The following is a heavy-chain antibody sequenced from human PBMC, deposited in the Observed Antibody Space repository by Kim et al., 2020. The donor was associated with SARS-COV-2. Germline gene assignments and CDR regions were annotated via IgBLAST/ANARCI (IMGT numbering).Heavy chain of an antibody. J-gene: IGHJ5*02. CDR3: ARAPTYSSSWYGPRLDP. CDR1: GYTFTGYY. Sequence: ASVKVSCKASGYTFTGYYMHWVRQAPGQGLEWMGWINPNSGGTNYAQKFQGRVTMTRDTSISTAYMELSRLRSDDTAVYYCARAPTYSSSWYGPRLDPWGQGTLVTVSS. CDR2: INPNSGGT. D-gene: IGHD6-13*01. V-gene: IGHV1-2*02.